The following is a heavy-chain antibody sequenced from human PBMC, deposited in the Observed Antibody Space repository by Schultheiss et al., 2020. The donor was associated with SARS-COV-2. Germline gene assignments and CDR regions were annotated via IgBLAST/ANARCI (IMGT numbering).Heavy chain of an antibody. V-gene: IGHV3-7*01. CDR1: GFIFDDYG. CDR3: ARLGSGWYLSDY. J-gene: IGHJ4*02. CDR2: IKHDGSEK. D-gene: IGHD6-19*01. Sequence: GGSLRLSCNASGFIFDDYGLNWVRQGPATGLEWVANIKHDGSEKTYVNSVKGRFTISRDNAKNSLYLQMNSLRVEDTAVYYCARLGSGWYLSDYWGQGTLVTVSS.